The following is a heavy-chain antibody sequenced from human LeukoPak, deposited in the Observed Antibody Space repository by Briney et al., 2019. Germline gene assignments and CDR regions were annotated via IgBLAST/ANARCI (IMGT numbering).Heavy chain of an antibody. CDR2: IYYSGST. J-gene: IGHJ3*02. V-gene: IGHV4-39*01. CDR1: GGSISSSIYY. D-gene: IGHD6-13*01. Sequence: SETLSLTCTVSGGSISSSIYYWGWIRQPPGKGLEWIGSIYYSGSTYYNPSLKSRVTISVDTSKNQFSLKLSSVTAADTAVYYCARGVEASGVGFYAFDIWGQGTMVTVSS. CDR3: ARGVEASGVGFYAFDI.